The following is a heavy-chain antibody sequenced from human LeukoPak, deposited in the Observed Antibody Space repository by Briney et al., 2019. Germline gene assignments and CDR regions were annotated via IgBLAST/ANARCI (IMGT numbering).Heavy chain of an antibody. D-gene: IGHD6-13*01. J-gene: IGHJ5*02. CDR1: GYTFTGYY. CDR3: ARPYSSSWYSGWFDP. CDR2: MNPNSGNA. V-gene: IGHV1-8*02. Sequence: ASVKVSCKASGYTFTGYYMHWVRQAPGQGLEWMGWMNPNSGNAGYAQKFQGRVTMTRNTSISTAYMELSSLRSEDTAVYYCARPYSSSWYSGWFDPWGQGTLVTVSS.